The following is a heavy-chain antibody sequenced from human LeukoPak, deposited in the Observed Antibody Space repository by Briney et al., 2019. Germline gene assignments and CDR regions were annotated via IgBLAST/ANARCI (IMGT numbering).Heavy chain of an antibody. J-gene: IGHJ4*02. V-gene: IGHV3-23*01. CDR2: VSGSGGYT. CDR3: AKERPNYYDSSGHYYRRGGDY. D-gene: IGHD3-22*01. CDR1: GFTFSSYA. Sequence: GGSLRLSCAASGFTFSSYAMSWVRQAPGKGLEWVSSVSGSGGYTYYAGSVKGRFTISRDNSKNTLYLQMNSLRAKDTAIYYCAKERPNYYDSSGHYYRRGGDYWGQGTLVTVSS.